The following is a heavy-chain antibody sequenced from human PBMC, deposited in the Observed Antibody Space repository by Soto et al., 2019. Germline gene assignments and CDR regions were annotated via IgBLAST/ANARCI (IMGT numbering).Heavy chain of an antibody. V-gene: IGHV1-3*05. Sequence: QVQLVQSGAEEKKPGASVKVSCKASGYTFTSYAMHWVRQAPGQRLEWMGWINAGSGNTKYSQKFQGRVTITRDTSASTAYRELSSLRSEDTHVYYCARAWVVVTAPDYCGQGTLVTVSS. D-gene: IGHD2-21*02. CDR3: ARAWVVVTAPDY. J-gene: IGHJ4*02. CDR2: INAGSGNT. CDR1: GYTFTSYA.